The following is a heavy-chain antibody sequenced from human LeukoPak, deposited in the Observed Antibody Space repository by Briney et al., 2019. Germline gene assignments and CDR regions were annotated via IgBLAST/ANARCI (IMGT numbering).Heavy chain of an antibody. D-gene: IGHD6-13*01. CDR1: GFTFSSYG. Sequence: GGSLRLSCAASGFTFSSYGMHWVRQAPGKGLEWVAVIWYDGSNKYYADSVKGRFTISRDNSKNTLYLQMNSLRAEDTAVYYCARGISGVAAAGTSLYYYYYGMDVWGQGTTVTVSS. CDR3: ARGISGVAAAGTSLYYYYYGMDV. J-gene: IGHJ6*02. CDR2: IWYDGSNK. V-gene: IGHV3-33*01.